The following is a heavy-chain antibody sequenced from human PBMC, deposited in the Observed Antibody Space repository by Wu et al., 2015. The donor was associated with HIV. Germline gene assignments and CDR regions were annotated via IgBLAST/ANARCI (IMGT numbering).Heavy chain of an antibody. D-gene: IGHD6-13*01. V-gene: IGHV1-2*02. CDR1: GYILTSYY. J-gene: IGHJ6*03. CDR2: INPNSGGT. Sequence: QVQLVQSGAEVKTPGASVKVSCKASGYILTSYYMNWVRQAPGQGLEWMGWINPNSGGTNYAQKFQGRVTMTRDTSISTAYMELSRLRSDDTAVYYCARDAAAGTYYYYYYMDVWGKGTTVTVSS. CDR3: ARDAAAGTYYYYYYMDV.